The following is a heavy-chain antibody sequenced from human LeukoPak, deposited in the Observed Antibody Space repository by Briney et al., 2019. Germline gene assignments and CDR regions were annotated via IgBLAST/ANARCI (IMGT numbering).Heavy chain of an antibody. CDR3: ARDRPNGKAAVADSLDY. CDR1: GFTFSSYG. Sequence: PGRSLRLSCAASGFTFSSYGMHWVRQAPGKGLEWVAVIWYDGSNKYYADSVKGRFTISRDNSKNTLYLQMNSLRAEDTAVYYCARDRPNGKAAVADSLDYWGQGTLVTVSS. CDR2: IWYDGSNK. V-gene: IGHV3-33*01. J-gene: IGHJ4*02. D-gene: IGHD6-19*01.